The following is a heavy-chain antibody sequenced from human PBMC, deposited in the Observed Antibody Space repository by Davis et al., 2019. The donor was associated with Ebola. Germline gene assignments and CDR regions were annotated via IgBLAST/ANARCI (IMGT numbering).Heavy chain of an antibody. CDR2: ISSSSSYT. CDR3: AKGSLLLWFRELSALGGGMDV. Sequence: GESLKISCAASGFTFSDYYMSWIRQAPGKGLEWVSYISSSSSYTTYADSVKGQFTISRDNAKNSLYLQINSLRAEDTALYYCAKGSLLLWFRELSALGGGMDVWGQGTTVTVSS. J-gene: IGHJ6*02. D-gene: IGHD3-10*01. V-gene: IGHV3-11*05. CDR1: GFTFSDYY.